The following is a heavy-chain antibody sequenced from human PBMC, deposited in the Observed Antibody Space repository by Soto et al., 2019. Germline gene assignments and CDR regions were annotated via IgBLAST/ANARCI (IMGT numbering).Heavy chain of an antibody. D-gene: IGHD6-13*01. CDR3: ARTFGVADAGPFEY. J-gene: IGHJ4*02. V-gene: IGHV4-31*03. Sequence: SDTLSLTCTVSGGSISSGGYYWSWIRQHPGKGLEWIGYIYYSGSTYYSPSLKSRVNISVDTSKNQFSLKLSSVTAADTAVYSCARTFGVADAGPFEYWGQGTLVTVSS. CDR2: IYYSGST. CDR1: GGSISSGGYY.